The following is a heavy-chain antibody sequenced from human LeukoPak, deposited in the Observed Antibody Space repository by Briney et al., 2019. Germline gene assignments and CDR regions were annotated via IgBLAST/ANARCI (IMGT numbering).Heavy chain of an antibody. Sequence: GGSLRLSCAASGFTFSSYGMGWVRQAPGKGLEWVSGISGSGGSTYYADSVKGRFSISRDRSKKTLYLQMNSLRAEDTALYYCARIYDFWSGYYFDYWGQGTLVTVSS. D-gene: IGHD3-3*01. CDR1: GFTFSSYG. V-gene: IGHV3-23*01. CDR2: ISGSGGST. CDR3: ARIYDFWSGYYFDY. J-gene: IGHJ4*02.